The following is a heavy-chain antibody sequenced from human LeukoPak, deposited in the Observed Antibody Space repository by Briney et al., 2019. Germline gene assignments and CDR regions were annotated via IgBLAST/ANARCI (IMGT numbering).Heavy chain of an antibody. D-gene: IGHD3-10*01. CDR2: MYYSGNS. Sequence: PSETLSLTCTVSGGSISSSSYYWGWIRQPPGKRLEWIGYMYYSGNSNYNPALKSRVTISVDTSKNQFSLKMISVTPADTAVYCARRNRGGWFDAWGQGTLVTVSS. V-gene: IGHV4-61*05. J-gene: IGHJ5*02. CDR3: ARRNRGGWFDA. CDR1: GGSISSSSYY.